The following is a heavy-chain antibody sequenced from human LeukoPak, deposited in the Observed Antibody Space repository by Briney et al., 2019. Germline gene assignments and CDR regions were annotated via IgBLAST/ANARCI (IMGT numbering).Heavy chain of an antibody. D-gene: IGHD5-12*01. Sequence: SETLSLTCTVSGGSISSGVSYWSWIRQHPGKGLEWIAYIYYSGSSSYNPSLKSRVTVSVDTSKNQFSLKLSSVTAADTAVYYCARDYRFDSGYDLLDAFDVWGQGTMVTVSS. CDR3: ARDYRFDSGYDLLDAFDV. V-gene: IGHV4-31*03. J-gene: IGHJ3*01. CDR2: IYYSGSS. CDR1: GGSISSGVSY.